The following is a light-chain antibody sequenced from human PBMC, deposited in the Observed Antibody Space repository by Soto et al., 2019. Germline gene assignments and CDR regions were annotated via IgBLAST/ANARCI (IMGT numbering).Light chain of an antibody. CDR1: RSINSN. CDR2: NAS. Sequence: EIVMTQSPATLSVSPGERATLSCRASRSINSNLAWYQQKPGQAPRLLISNASTRATGIPGRFSGSGSGTEFTLTISSLQSEDFSVYHCQPYNSWSPLTFGVGTKVDIK. CDR3: QPYNSWSPLT. J-gene: IGKJ4*01. V-gene: IGKV3-15*01.